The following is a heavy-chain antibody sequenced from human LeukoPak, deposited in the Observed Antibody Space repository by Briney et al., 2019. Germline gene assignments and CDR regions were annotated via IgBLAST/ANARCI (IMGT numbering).Heavy chain of an antibody. CDR3: ASGGGITMVRGVINN. CDR1: GYSISSGYY. CDR2: IYHSGST. J-gene: IGHJ4*02. Sequence: SETLSLTCAVSGYSISSGYYWGWIRQPPGKGLEWIGSIYHSGSTYYNPSLKSRVTISVDTSKNQFSLKLSSVTAADTAVYYCASGGGITMVRGVINNWGQGALVTVSS. D-gene: IGHD3-10*01. V-gene: IGHV4-38-2*01.